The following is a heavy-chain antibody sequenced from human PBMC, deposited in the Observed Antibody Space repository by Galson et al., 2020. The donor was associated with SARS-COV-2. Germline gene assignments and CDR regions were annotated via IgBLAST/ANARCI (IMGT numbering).Heavy chain of an antibody. CDR2: INPSGGGT. CDR3: ARDSQGGNDYNYLLF. V-gene: IGHV1-46*01. J-gene: IGHJ4*02. Sequence: ASVKVSCKASGYTFTSYYIHWVRQAPGQGLESMGIINPSGGGTTYAQKFQGRVTMTRDTSTSTVYMELSSLRSEDTAVYYCARDSQGGNDYNYLLFWGQGTLVTVSS. D-gene: IGHD4-4*01. CDR1: GYTFTSYY.